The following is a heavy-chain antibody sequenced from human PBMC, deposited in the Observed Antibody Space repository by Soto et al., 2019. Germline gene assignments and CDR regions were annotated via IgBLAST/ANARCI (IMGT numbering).Heavy chain of an antibody. D-gene: IGHD3-3*01. CDR2: INHSGST. J-gene: IGHJ4*02. CDR3: ARYGPVNYDFWSGYYTPFDY. Sequence: SETLSLTCAVYGGSFSGYYWSWIRQPPGKGLEWIGEINHSGSTNYNPSLKSRVTISVDTSKNQFSLKLSSVTAADTAVYYCARYGPVNYDFWSGYYTPFDYWGQGTLVTVS. V-gene: IGHV4-34*01. CDR1: GGSFSGYY.